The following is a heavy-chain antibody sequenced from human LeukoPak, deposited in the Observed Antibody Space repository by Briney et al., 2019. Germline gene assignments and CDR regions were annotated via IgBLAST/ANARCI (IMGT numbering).Heavy chain of an antibody. V-gene: IGHV4-34*01. CDR3: ARIGYGDYSDY. CDR1: AGSFSGYY. D-gene: IGHD4-17*01. J-gene: IGHJ4*02. CDR2: INHSGST. Sequence: SETLSLTCAVYAGSFSGYYWSWLRQPPGKGLEWIGEINHSGSTNYNPSLKSRVTISVDTSKNQFSLKLSSVTAADTAVYYCARIGYGDYSDYWGQGTLVTVSS.